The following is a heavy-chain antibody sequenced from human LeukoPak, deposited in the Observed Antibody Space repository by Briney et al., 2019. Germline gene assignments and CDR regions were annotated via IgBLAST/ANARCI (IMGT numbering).Heavy chain of an antibody. CDR1: GGSMSSYY. V-gene: IGHV4-59*01. CDR3: ARLGGCSGGSCYPPLDY. CDR2: IYYSGST. D-gene: IGHD2-15*01. Sequence: SETLSLTCTVSGGSMSSYYWSWIRQPPGKGLEWIGYIYYSGSTNYNPSLKSRVTISVDTSKNKFSLKLRSVTAADTAVYYCARLGGCSGGSCYPPLDYWGQGTLVTVSS. J-gene: IGHJ4*02.